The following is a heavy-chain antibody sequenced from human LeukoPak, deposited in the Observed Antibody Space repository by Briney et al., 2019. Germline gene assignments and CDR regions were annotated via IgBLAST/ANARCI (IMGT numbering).Heavy chain of an antibody. J-gene: IGHJ4*02. Sequence: GGSLRLSCAASGFTFSSYAMSWVRQAPGKGLEWVAIIWYDGSSKDYADSVKGRFTFSRDNSKNTLYLQMNSLPVEDTAVYYCARAQSSSLIDYWGQGTLVTVSS. V-gene: IGHV3-33*08. CDR3: ARAQSSSLIDY. CDR2: IWYDGSSK. D-gene: IGHD6-13*01. CDR1: GFTFSSYA.